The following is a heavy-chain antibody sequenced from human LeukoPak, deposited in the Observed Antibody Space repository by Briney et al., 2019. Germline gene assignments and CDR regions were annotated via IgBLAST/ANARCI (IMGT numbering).Heavy chain of an antibody. J-gene: IGHJ6*02. CDR1: GFTFSTYN. CDR3: ARPQSPVYYYYGVDV. Sequence: ASLRLSCTASGFTFSTYNMNWVRQAPGKGLEWVSSISSSSRYIYYSDSVKGRFTISRDNAKNSLYLQMNSLRAEDTAVYYCARPQSPVYYYYGVDVWGQGTTVTVSS. CDR2: ISSSSRYI. V-gene: IGHV3-21*01.